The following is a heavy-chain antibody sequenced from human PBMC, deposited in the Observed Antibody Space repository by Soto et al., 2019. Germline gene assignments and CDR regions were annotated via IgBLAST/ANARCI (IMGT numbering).Heavy chain of an antibody. CDR1: GGTFSSYA. D-gene: IGHD3-3*01. CDR2: IIPIFGTA. J-gene: IGHJ6*02. Sequence: ASVKVSCKASGGTFSSYAISWVRQAPGQGLEWMGGIIPIFGTANYAQKFQGRVTITADESTSTAYMELSSLRSEDTAVYYCARDSLFGVVIRSTNYYYGMDVWGQGTTVTVSS. V-gene: IGHV1-69*13. CDR3: ARDSLFGVVIRSTNYYYGMDV.